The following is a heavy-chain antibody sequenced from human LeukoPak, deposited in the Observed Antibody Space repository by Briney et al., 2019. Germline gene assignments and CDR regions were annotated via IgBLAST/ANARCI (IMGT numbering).Heavy chain of an antibody. V-gene: IGHV4-59*01. Sequence: PSETLSLTCTVSGGSISSYYWSWIRQPPGKGPEWIGYIYYSGSTNYNPSLKSRVTISVDTSKNQFSLKLSSVTAADTAVYYCARCPRAAFDIWGQGTMVTVSS. CDR3: ARCPRAAFDI. CDR1: GGSISSYY. CDR2: IYYSGST. J-gene: IGHJ3*02.